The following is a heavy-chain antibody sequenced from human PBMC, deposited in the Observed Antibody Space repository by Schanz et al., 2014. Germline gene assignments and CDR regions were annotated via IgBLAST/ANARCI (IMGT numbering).Heavy chain of an antibody. V-gene: IGHV1-69*02. CDR1: GGTLDTYK. CDR3: ARAGRGYAYPLNSYPMDV. Sequence: QDQLLQSGAAVKKPGSSVRVSCKASGGTLDTYKIAWVRQVPGQGLEWMGRIIPFLAVSNYAQDFQGRVTFTADRATSTVHMDLRSMRSEDTGLYYCARAGRGYAYPLNSYPMDVWGQGTTVIVSS. J-gene: IGHJ6*02. D-gene: IGHD3-16*01. CDR2: IIPFLAVS.